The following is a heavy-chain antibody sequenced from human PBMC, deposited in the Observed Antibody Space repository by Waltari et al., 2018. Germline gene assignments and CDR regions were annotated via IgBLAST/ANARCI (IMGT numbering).Heavy chain of an antibody. J-gene: IGHJ5*02. CDR2: ISSSSSYI. CDR3: AMDIVGARHNWFDP. V-gene: IGHV3-21*01. CDR1: GFTFSSYS. D-gene: IGHD1-26*01. Sequence: EVQLVESGGGLVKPGGSLRLSCAASGFTFSSYSMNWVRQAPGKGLEWVSSISSSSSYIYYADSVKGRFTISRDNAKNSLYLQMNSLRAEDTAVYYCAMDIVGARHNWFDPWGQGTLVTVSS.